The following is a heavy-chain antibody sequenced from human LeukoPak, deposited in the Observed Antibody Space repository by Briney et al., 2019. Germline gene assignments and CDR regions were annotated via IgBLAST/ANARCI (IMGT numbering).Heavy chain of an antibody. CDR3: ASGTDDAFDI. J-gene: IGHJ3*02. D-gene: IGHD1-1*01. CDR1: GFTDSSNY. Sequence: GGSLRLSCAASGFTDSSNYMNWVRQAPGKGLEWVSVIYSGGSTYYADSVKGRFTISRHNSENTLSLQMNSLRAEDTAVYYCASGTDDAFDIWGQGTMVTVSS. CDR2: IYSGGST. V-gene: IGHV3-53*04.